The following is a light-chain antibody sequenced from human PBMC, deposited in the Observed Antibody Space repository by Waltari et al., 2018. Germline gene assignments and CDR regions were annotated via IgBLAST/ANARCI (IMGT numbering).Light chain of an antibody. Sequence: AIQMTQSPPTLSACTGDRVTITCRASQGISSYLAWYQQKSGEAPKLLIYAASTLQSVVPSRFSGSGSGTDFTLTISCLQSEDFATYYCQQYYSYPLTFGQGTKVDIK. J-gene: IGKJ1*01. CDR2: AAS. V-gene: IGKV1-8*01. CDR3: QQYYSYPLT. CDR1: QGISSY.